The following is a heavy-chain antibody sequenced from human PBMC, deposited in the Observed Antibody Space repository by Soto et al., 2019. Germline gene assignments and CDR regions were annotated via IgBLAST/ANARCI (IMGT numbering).Heavy chain of an antibody. Sequence: GESLKISCKGSGYSFTSYWIGWVRQMPGKGLEWMGIIYPGDSDTRYSPSFQGQVTISADKSISTAYLQWSSLKASDTAMYYCARQRYDNLTGYPFYGMDVWGQGTTVTVSS. CDR2: IYPGDSDT. D-gene: IGHD3-9*01. CDR3: ARQRYDNLTGYPFYGMDV. V-gene: IGHV5-51*01. J-gene: IGHJ6*02. CDR1: GYSFTSYW.